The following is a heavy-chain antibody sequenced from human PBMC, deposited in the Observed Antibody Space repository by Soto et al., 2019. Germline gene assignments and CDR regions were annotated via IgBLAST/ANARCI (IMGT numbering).Heavy chain of an antibody. J-gene: IGHJ5*02. CDR1: GYTFTGYY. Sequence: ASVKVSCKASGYTFTGYYMHWVRQAPGQGLEWMGWINPNSGGTNYAQKFQGWVTMTRDTSISTAYMELSRLRSDDTAVYYCARARAIVVVPAAGWFDPWGQGTLVTVSS. D-gene: IGHD2-2*01. V-gene: IGHV1-2*04. CDR2: INPNSGGT. CDR3: ARARAIVVVPAAGWFDP.